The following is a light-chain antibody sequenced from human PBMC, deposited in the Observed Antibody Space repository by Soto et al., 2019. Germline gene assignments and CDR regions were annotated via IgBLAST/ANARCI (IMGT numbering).Light chain of an antibody. CDR2: GGT. Sequence: EIVMTQSPATLSVSPGERATLSCRASQSVSSNLAWYQQKPGQAPRLLIYGGTSRAAGIPARFSGIGSGTEFTLAIRSLQSEYSALYYCQHYNEQPLTFVGETKVEIK. V-gene: IGKV3-15*01. CDR3: QHYNEQPLT. CDR1: QSVSSN. J-gene: IGKJ4*01.